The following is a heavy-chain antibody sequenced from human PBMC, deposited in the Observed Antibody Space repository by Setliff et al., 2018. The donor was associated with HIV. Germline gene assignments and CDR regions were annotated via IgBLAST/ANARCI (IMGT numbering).Heavy chain of an antibody. CDR3: VRDLSYDYDRSSDTFDY. J-gene: IGHJ4*02. CDR1: GFTLSTYS. CDR2: INSSSSYT. V-gene: IGHV3-21*05. D-gene: IGHD3-22*01. Sequence: GGSLRLSCAASGFTLSTYSMNWVRQAPGKGLEWVSYINSSSSYTNYADSVKGRFTISRDNTKNTLYLQMNSLRAEDTAVYYCVRDLSYDYDRSSDTFDYWGQGTLVTVSS.